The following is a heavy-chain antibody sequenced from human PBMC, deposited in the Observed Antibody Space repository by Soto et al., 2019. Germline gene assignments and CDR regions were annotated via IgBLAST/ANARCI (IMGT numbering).Heavy chain of an antibody. J-gene: IGHJ5*02. D-gene: IGHD5-18*01. CDR1: GGSISSGGYY. CDR3: AGLGYSYGINWFDP. CDR2: IYYSGST. Sequence: QVQLQESGPGLVKPSQTLSLTCTVSGGSISSGGYYWSWIRQHPGKGLEWIGYIYYSGSTYYNPSLKSRVTISVDTSKNQFSLKLSSVTVADTAVYYCAGLGYSYGINWFDPWGQGTLVTVSS. V-gene: IGHV4-31*03.